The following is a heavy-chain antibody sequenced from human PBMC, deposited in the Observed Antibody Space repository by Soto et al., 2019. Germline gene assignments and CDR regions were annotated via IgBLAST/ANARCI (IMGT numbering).Heavy chain of an antibody. CDR1: GFTFSSYW. CDR2: INSDGSSI. V-gene: IGHV3-74*03. Sequence: GGSLRLSCAASGFTFSSYWMHWVRQAPGKGLVWVSRINSDGSSIMYADSVKGRFTISRDNAKNTLYLQMNSLRAEDTAVYYCARADYGDYDLDYWGQGTLVTVSS. D-gene: IGHD4-17*01. J-gene: IGHJ4*02. CDR3: ARADYGDYDLDY.